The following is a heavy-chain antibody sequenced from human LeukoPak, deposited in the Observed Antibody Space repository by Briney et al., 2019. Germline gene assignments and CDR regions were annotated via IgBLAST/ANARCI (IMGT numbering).Heavy chain of an antibody. J-gene: IGHJ4*02. D-gene: IGHD3-10*01. CDR3: ASRFLRGEYFDY. CDR1: GGSISSGDYY. V-gene: IGHV4-30-4*01. Sequence: PSETLSLTCTVSGGSISSGDYYWSWIRQPPGKGLEWIGYIYYSGSTYYNPSLKSRVTISVDTSKNQFSLKLSSVTAADTAVYYCASRFLRGEYFDYWGQGTLVTVSS. CDR2: IYYSGST.